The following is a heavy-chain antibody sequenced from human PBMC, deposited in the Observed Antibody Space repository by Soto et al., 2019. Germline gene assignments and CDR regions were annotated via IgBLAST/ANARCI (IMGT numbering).Heavy chain of an antibody. V-gene: IGHV4-38-2*02. Sequence: PSETLSLTCNVSGYSVSSDYYWGWIRQPPGKGLEWIATIYHSGTTYYNPSLKSRLTVSLDTSKNQFSLRLTSVTAADTAIYYCARESVRGKDSEAFDIWGQGTMVTV. CDR3: ARESVRGKDSEAFDI. D-gene: IGHD2-21*01. CDR2: IYHSGTT. J-gene: IGHJ3*02. CDR1: GYSVSSDYY.